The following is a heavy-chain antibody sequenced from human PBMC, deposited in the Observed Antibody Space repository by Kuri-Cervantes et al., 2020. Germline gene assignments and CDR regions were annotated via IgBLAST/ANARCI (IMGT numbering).Heavy chain of an antibody. J-gene: IGHJ4*02. Sequence: GESLKISCKGSGYSFTSYWIGWVRQMPGKGLEWMGIIYPGDSDTRYSPSFQGQVTISADKSISTAYLQWSSLRAEDTAVYYCAKDHFGNSKLFDSWGQGTLVTVSS. CDR1: GYSFTSYW. CDR2: IYPGDSDT. CDR3: AKDHFGNSKLFDS. V-gene: IGHV5-51*01. D-gene: IGHD1-1*01.